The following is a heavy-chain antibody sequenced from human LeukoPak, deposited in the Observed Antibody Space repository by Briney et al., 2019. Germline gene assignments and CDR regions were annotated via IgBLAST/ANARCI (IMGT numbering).Heavy chain of an antibody. CDR1: GGSISSYY. CDR2: IYYSGST. D-gene: IGHD6-19*01. V-gene: IGHV4-59*01. CDR3: ARISRKYSGWYMDY. J-gene: IGHJ4*02. Sequence: SETLSLTCTVSGGSISSYYWSWIRQPPGKGLEWIGYIYYSGSTNYNPSLKSRVTISVDTSKNQFSLKLSSATAADTAVYYCARISRKYSGWYMDYWGQGTLVTVSS.